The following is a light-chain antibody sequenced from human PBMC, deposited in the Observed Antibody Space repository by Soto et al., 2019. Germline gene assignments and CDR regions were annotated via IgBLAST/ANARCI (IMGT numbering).Light chain of an antibody. J-gene: IGKJ4*01. Sequence: DIQMTQSPSSLSASVGDRVTITCRASQSISSYLNWYQKRPGKAPNLLISGASTLQSGIPSRFSGSGSGTDFTLTISSLQPEDSATYYCQQCYSTPLTFGGGTKVEIK. CDR2: GAS. CDR1: QSISSY. V-gene: IGKV1-39*01. CDR3: QQCYSTPLT.